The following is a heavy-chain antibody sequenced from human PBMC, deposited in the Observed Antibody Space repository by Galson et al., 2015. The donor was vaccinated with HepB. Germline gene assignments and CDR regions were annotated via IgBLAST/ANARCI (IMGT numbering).Heavy chain of an antibody. CDR2: IYYNGKT. CDR3: AKEETHYYNSGQSSGNTWTDGFDT. V-gene: IGHV4-59*01. CDR1: SGSINNYY. Sequence: SETLSLTCTVSSGSINNYYWSWIRQPPGKGLEWLGYIYYNGKTKYNPSLDSRVTISLDTSKNQFSLTLKSVTAADTAIYYCAKEETHYYNSGQSSGNTWTDGFDTWGRGTLVTVSS. D-gene: IGHD3-10*01. J-gene: IGHJ3*02.